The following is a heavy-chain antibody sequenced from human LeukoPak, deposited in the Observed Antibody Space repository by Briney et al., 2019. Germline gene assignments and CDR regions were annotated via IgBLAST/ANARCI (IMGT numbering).Heavy chain of an antibody. CDR1: GFTFSSYS. Sequence: PGGSLRLSCAASGFTFSSYSMNWVRQAPGKGLEWVSYISSSSSTIYYADSVKGRFTISRDNAKNSLYLQMNSLRAEDTAVYYCARGADYDILTGYYPPFDYWGQGTLVTVSS. CDR2: ISSSSSTI. V-gene: IGHV3-48*04. CDR3: ARGADYDILTGYYPPFDY. D-gene: IGHD3-9*01. J-gene: IGHJ4*02.